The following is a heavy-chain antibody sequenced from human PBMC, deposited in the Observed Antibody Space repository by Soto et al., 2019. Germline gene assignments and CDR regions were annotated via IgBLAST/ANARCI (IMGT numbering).Heavy chain of an antibody. CDR2: IYHSGST. J-gene: IGHJ5*02. CDR1: CDSISSVDHY. CDR3: ARLRWETENNWFDP. Sequence: SETLSLTCPVSCDSISSVDHYWSWIREPRGKGLEWMGYIYHSGSTHYNPSLNSRLTISIDTSTKRLSLNLTSVTAADTAVYFCARLRWETENNWFDPWGQGALVTVS. D-gene: IGHD1-26*01. V-gene: IGHV4-30-4*02.